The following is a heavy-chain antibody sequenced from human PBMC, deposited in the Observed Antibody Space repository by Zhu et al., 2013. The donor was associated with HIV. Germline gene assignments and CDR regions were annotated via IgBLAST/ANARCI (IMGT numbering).Heavy chain of an antibody. D-gene: IGHD3-22*01. CDR2: IIPVFGTV. V-gene: IGHV1-69*01. CDR1: GSSFRTYG. CDR3: ARSVSTTTYYYDSSGYYHPRYYFDY. Sequence: QVQLLQSGAEVKKPGSSVKVSCKVSGSSFRTYGLNWVRQAPGQGLQWMGGIIPVFGTVNYAQTFQGRVTITADELTKTAYMDLRRLRFDDTAVYYCARSVSTTTYYYDSSGYYHPRYYFDYWGQGTLVTVSS. J-gene: IGHJ4*02.